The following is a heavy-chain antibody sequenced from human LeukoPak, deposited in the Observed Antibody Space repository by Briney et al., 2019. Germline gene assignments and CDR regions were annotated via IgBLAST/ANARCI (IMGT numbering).Heavy chain of an antibody. CDR3: ARGNYRLDY. D-gene: IGHD4-11*01. Sequence: PSETLSLTCTVSGGSISSSSYYWGWIRQPPGKGLEWIGEIYHSGSTNYNPSLKSRVTISVDKSKNQFSLKLSSVTAADTAVYYCARGNYRLDYWGQGTLVTVSS. CDR2: IYHSGST. J-gene: IGHJ4*02. CDR1: GGSISSSSYY. V-gene: IGHV4-39*07.